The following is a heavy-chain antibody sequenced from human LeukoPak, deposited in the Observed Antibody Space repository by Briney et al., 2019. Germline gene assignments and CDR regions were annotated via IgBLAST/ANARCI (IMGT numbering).Heavy chain of an antibody. CDR1: GFTVSSNY. CDR2: IYSGGST. Sequence: GGFLRLSCAASGFTVSSNYMSWVRQAPGKGLEWVSVIYSGGSTYYADSVKGRFTISRDNSKNTLYLQMNSLRAEDTAVYYCAREGLDSSSFDYWGQGTLVTVSS. D-gene: IGHD6-13*01. CDR3: AREGLDSSSFDY. V-gene: IGHV3-66*01. J-gene: IGHJ4*02.